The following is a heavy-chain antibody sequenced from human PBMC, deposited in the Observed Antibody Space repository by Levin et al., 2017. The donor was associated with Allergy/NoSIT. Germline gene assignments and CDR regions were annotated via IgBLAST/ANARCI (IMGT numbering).Heavy chain of an antibody. CDR1: GFTFSIYS. V-gene: IGHV3-30-3*01. J-gene: IGHJ4*02. CDR3: ARDHSSGSGHF. Sequence: GESLKISCAGSGFTFSIYSMDWARQAPGKGLGWVAAISNDGTDKYYAESVRGRFTIFRDNSKNTLDLQMNSLREEDTAVYYCARDHSSGSGHFWGQGTLVTVAS. D-gene: IGHD6-19*01. CDR2: ISNDGTDK.